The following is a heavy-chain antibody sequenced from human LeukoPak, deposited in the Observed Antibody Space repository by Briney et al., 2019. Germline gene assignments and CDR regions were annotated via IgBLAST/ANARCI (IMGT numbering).Heavy chain of an antibody. J-gene: IGHJ4*02. CDR2: IYYSGST. CDR3: ARRRVGYCSSTSCYTGTFDY. D-gene: IGHD2-2*02. Sequence: SETLSLTCAVSGGSISSGGFSWSWIRQPPGKGLEWIGYIYYSGSTYYNPSLKSRVTISVDTSKNQFSLKLSSVTAADTAVYYCARRRVGYCSSTSCYTGTFDYWGQGTLVTVSS. V-gene: IGHV4-31*11. CDR1: GGSISSGGFS.